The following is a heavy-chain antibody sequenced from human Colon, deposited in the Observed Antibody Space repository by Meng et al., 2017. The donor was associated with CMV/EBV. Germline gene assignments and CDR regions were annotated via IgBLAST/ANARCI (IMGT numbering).Heavy chain of an antibody. CDR2: INPKSGDT. D-gene: IGHD3-3*01. CDR1: GYTFTGFY. V-gene: IGHV1-2*02. Sequence: VAQVKKLCASVKVSCKASGYTFTGFYIQWVRQAPGQGLEWMGWINPKSGDTIYEQKFQGRVTMTRDTSISTVYMDLNSLRSDDTAVYFCARDLWSGSSDYFDYWGQGTLVTVSS. J-gene: IGHJ4*02. CDR3: ARDLWSGSSDYFDY.